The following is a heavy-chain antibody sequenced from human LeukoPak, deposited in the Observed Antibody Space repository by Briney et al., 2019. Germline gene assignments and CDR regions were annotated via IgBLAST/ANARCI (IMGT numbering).Heavy chain of an antibody. Sequence: GGSLRLSCAASGFTFSSYAMSWIRQAPGKGLEWVSYISSSGSTLYYADSVKGRITISRDNAKNSLYLQMNSLRAEDAAVYYCARRRYNWNAIDYWGQGTLVTVSS. D-gene: IGHD1-20*01. CDR2: ISSSGSTL. V-gene: IGHV3-11*01. CDR3: ARRRYNWNAIDY. J-gene: IGHJ4*02. CDR1: GFTFSSYA.